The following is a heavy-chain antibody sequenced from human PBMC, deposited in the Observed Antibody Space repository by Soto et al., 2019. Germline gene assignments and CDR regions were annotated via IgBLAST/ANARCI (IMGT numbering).Heavy chain of an antibody. CDR1: GGSISSSNW. V-gene: IGHV4-4*02. CDR3: ARVFPPNIAAAGTFDY. D-gene: IGHD6-13*01. Sequence: QVQLQESGPGLVKPSGTLSLTCAVSGGSISSSNWWSWVRQPPGKGLEWIGEINQSGSTNYNPSLKSRVTISVDKSKNQFSLQLSSVPAADTAVYYCARVFPPNIAAAGTFDYWGQGTLVTVSS. J-gene: IGHJ4*02. CDR2: INQSGST.